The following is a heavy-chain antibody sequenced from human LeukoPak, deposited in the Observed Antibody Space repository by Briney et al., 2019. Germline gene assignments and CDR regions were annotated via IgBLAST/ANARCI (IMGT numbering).Heavy chain of an antibody. CDR1: GFTFSSYA. CDR2: ISYDGSNK. Sequence: GRSLRLSCAASGFTFSSYAMHWVRQAPGKGLEWVAVISYDGSNKYYADSVKGRFTISRGNSKNTLYLQMNSLRAEDTAVYYCARDLVDYGDPEGAFDIWGQGTMVTVSS. V-gene: IGHV3-30-3*01. D-gene: IGHD4-17*01. CDR3: ARDLVDYGDPEGAFDI. J-gene: IGHJ3*02.